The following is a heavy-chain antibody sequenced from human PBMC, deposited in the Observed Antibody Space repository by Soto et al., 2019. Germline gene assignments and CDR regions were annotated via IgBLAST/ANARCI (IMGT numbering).Heavy chain of an antibody. D-gene: IGHD6-13*01. CDR3: ARGIGYSSSWYSAYYYYGMDV. J-gene: IGHJ6*02. V-gene: IGHV1-8*01. CDR1: GYTFTSYD. Sequence: XSVKVSCKASGYTFTSYDINWVRQATGQGLEWMGWMNPNSGNTGYAQKFQGRVTMTRNTSISTAYMELSSLRSEDTAVYYCARGIGYSSSWYSAYYYYGMDVWGQGTTVTVSS. CDR2: MNPNSGNT.